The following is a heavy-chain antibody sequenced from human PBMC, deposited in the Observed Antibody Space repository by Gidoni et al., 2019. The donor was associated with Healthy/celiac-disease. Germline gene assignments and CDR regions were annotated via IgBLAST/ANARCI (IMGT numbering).Heavy chain of an antibody. CDR1: GGPISSYY. D-gene: IGHD6-13*01. Sequence: QVQLQESGPGLVKPSETLSLTCTVSGGPISSYYWSWIRQPPGKGLEWIGYIYYSGSTNYNPSLKSRVTISVDTSKNQFSLKLSSVTAADTAVYYCAAESIAAAGKEDYWGQGTLVTVSS. V-gene: IGHV4-59*01. CDR2: IYYSGST. J-gene: IGHJ4*02. CDR3: AAESIAAAGKEDY.